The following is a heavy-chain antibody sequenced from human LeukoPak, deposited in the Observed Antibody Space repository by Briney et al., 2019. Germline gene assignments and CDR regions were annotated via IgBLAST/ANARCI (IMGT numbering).Heavy chain of an antibody. V-gene: IGHV1-2*02. Sequence: ASVKVSCKASGYSFTGDYMHWVRQAPGQGLEWMGWINPNSGGTNYAQKFQGRVTMTRDTSISTAYMELSRLRSDDTAVYYCASSPSGIMGNWFDPWGQGTLVTVSS. CDR3: ASSPSGIMGNWFDP. J-gene: IGHJ5*02. CDR1: GYSFTGDY. CDR2: INPNSGGT. D-gene: IGHD1-26*01.